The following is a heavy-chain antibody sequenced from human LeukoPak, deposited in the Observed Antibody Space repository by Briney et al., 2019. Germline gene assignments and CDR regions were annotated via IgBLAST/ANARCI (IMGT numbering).Heavy chain of an antibody. CDR3: AKEGRSLQTY. CDR1: GFMFSSNW. J-gene: IGHJ4*02. D-gene: IGHD5-24*01. Sequence: GGSLRLSCAASGFMFSSNWMSWVRLAPGKGLEWVANIKEDGTETYVDSVKGRFTISRDNAKNSLYLQMNSLRVEDTAVYYCAKEGRSLQTYWGQGTLVTVSS. V-gene: IGHV3-7*03. CDR2: IKEDGTET.